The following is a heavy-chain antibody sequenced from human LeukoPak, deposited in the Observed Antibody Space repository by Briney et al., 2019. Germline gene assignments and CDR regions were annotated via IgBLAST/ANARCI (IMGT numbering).Heavy chain of an antibody. V-gene: IGHV1-8*01. J-gene: IGHJ4*02. CDR2: MNPNSGNT. CDR1: GYTFTSYD. D-gene: IGHD3-9*01. Sequence: ASVKVSCKASGYTFTSYDINWVRQATGQGLEWMGWMNPNSGNTGYAQKFQGRVTMTRNTSISTAYMELSSLRSEDTAVYYCARGDILTSYFAFDYWGQGTLVTVSS. CDR3: ARGDILTSYFAFDY.